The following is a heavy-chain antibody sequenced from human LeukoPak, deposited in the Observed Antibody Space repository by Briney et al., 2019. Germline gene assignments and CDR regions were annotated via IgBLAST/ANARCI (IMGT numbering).Heavy chain of an antibody. D-gene: IGHD3-3*01. CDR3: AREDRSWYYDFWSGPRDFDY. Sequence: GGSLRLSCAASGFTFSSYSMNWVRQAPGKGLEWVSSISSSSSYIYYEDSVKGRFTISRDNAKNSLYLQMNSLRAEDTAVYYCAREDRSWYYDFWSGPRDFDYWGQGTLVTVSS. V-gene: IGHV3-21*01. CDR1: GFTFSSYS. CDR2: ISSSSSYI. J-gene: IGHJ4*02.